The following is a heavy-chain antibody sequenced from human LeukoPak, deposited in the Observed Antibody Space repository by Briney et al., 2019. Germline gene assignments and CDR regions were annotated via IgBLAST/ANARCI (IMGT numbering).Heavy chain of an antibody. CDR3: AIVVRNSYGSTFYFDY. CDR2: IFYSGST. D-gene: IGHD5-18*01. Sequence: SETLSLPCSVSGDSIGTYYWSWMRQPPGKGLEWIGNIFYSGSTTYNPSLKSRVTISIDTSKNQFSLKVYSMTAADTAVYYCAIVVRNSYGSTFYFDYWDQRSLVIVSS. J-gene: IGHJ4*02. CDR1: GDSIGTYY. V-gene: IGHV4-59*01.